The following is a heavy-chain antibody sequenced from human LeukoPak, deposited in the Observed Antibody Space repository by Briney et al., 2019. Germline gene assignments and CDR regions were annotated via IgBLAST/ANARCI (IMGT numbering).Heavy chain of an antibody. CDR1: GYTFTGYY. J-gene: IGHJ4*02. D-gene: IGHD3-10*01. V-gene: IGHV1-2*02. CDR3: ASIDTMVRGVIIEGPNGHTFDY. Sequence: GASVKVSCKASGYTFTGYYMHWVRQAPGQGLEWMGWINPNSGGTNYAQKFQGRVTMTRDTSISTAYMELSRLRSDDTAVYYCASIDTMVRGVIIEGPNGHTFDYWGQGTLVTVSS. CDR2: INPNSGGT.